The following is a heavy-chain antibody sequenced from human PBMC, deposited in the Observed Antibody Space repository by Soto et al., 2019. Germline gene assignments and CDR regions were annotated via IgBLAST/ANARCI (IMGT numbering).Heavy chain of an antibody. V-gene: IGHV3-48*02. D-gene: IGHD5-18*01. CDR1: GFSFSTYT. J-gene: IGHJ6*02. CDR3: ARGRIQLWAYYYYGMDV. Sequence: GGSLRLSCAASGFSFSTYTMNWVRRAPGKGLEWISHISGTSDTIYYADSVKGRFTISRDNAKNSLYLQMNSLRDEDTAVYYCARGRIQLWAYYYYGMDVWGQGTTVTVSS. CDR2: ISGTSDTI.